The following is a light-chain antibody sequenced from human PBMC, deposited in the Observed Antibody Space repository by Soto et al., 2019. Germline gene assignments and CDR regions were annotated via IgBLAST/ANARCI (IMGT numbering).Light chain of an antibody. CDR1: SSNIGTGYD. CDR2: ANN. V-gene: IGLV1-40*01. J-gene: IGLJ1*01. Sequence: QSVLTQPPSVSGAPGQRVTISCTGSSSNIGTGYDVHWYQQLPGTAPKLLIYANNNRPSGVPDRFSGSKSGTSASLAITGLQADDEADYYCQSYDSSLTGRYVFGTGTKLTVL. CDR3: QSYDSSLTGRYV.